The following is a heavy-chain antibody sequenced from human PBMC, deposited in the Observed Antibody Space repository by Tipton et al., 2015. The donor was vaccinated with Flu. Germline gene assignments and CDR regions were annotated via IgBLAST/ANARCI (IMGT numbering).Heavy chain of an antibody. V-gene: IGHV4-39*07. J-gene: IGHJ2*01. CDR3: ARVSSSSSWSQDWYFDL. CDR1: GGSISSSSYY. D-gene: IGHD6-13*01. CDR2: IYYSGST. Sequence: TLSLTCTVSGGSISSSSYYWGWIRQPPGKGLEWIGSIYYSGSTYYNPSLKSRVTISVDTSKNQFSLKLSSVTAADTAVYYCARVSSSSSWSQDWYFDLWGRGTLVTVSS.